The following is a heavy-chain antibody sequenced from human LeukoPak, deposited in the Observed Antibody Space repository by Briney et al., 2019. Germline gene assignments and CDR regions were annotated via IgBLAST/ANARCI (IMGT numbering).Heavy chain of an antibody. Sequence: SETLPLTCTVSGGSIGTYYWSWIRLPPGNGLEWIGYIYHSGSTNYNPSLKSRVTISVDRSKNQFSLKLTSVTAADTAVYYCARGRSGWSFEFDFWGQGTLVTVSS. V-gene: IGHV4-59*01. J-gene: IGHJ4*02. CDR1: GGSIGTYY. D-gene: IGHD6-19*01. CDR2: IYHSGST. CDR3: ARGRSGWSFEFDF.